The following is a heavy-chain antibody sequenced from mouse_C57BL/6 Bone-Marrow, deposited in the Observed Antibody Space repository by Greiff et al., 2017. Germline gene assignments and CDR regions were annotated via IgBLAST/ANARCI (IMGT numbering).Heavy chain of an antibody. CDR3: TTPSTMITTVDY. CDR1: GFNIKDDY. CDR2: IDPENGDT. J-gene: IGHJ2*01. V-gene: IGHV14-4*01. Sequence: EVKLQESGAELVRPGASVKLSCTASGFNIKDDYMHWVKQRPEQGLEWIGWIDPENGDTEYASKFQGKATITADTSSNTAYLQLSSLTSEDTAVYYCTTPSTMITTVDYWGQGTTLTVSS. D-gene: IGHD2-4*01.